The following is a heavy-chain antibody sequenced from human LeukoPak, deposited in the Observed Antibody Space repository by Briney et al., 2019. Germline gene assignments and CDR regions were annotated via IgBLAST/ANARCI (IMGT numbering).Heavy chain of an antibody. D-gene: IGHD4-23*01. CDR2: MSPNSGYT. V-gene: IGHV1-8*01. CDR1: GYTSTSYD. Sequence: ASVKVSCKASGYTSTSYDINWVRQATGQGLEWMGWMSPNSGYTGYAQKFQGRVTMTRDTSISTAYMELSSLRSEDTAVYYCARDYGANSGWFDPWGQGTLVTVSS. J-gene: IGHJ5*02. CDR3: ARDYGANSGWFDP.